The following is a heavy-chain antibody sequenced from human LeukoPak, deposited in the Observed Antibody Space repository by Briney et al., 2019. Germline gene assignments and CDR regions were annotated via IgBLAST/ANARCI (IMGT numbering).Heavy chain of an antibody. CDR3: ARDSNSYVWGSYRYPYFDY. CDR2: ISSSGSTI. D-gene: IGHD3-16*02. J-gene: IGHJ4*02. Sequence: RPGGSLRLSCAASGFTFSSYEMNWVRQAPGKGLEWVSYISSSGSTIYYADSVKGRFTISRDNAKNSLYLQMNSLRAEDTAVYYCARDSNSYVWGSYRYPYFDYWGQGTLVTVSS. CDR1: GFTFSSYE. V-gene: IGHV3-48*03.